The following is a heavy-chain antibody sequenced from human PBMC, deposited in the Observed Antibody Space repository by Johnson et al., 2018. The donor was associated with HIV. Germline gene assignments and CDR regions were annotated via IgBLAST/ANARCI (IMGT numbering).Heavy chain of an antibody. Sequence: VQLVESGGGFVQPGGSLRLSCAASGFTFSTYAMTWVRQPPGKGLEWVSVISTCSGSTYCADSVKGRFTIYRDNSKNTLDLQMNSLRAEDTAVYYCVSSAQWSGWPPGAFDIWGQGTMVTVS. V-gene: IGHV3-23*04. D-gene: IGHD6-19*01. CDR3: VSSAQWSGWPPGAFDI. CDR1: GFTFSTYA. CDR2: ISTCSGST. J-gene: IGHJ3*02.